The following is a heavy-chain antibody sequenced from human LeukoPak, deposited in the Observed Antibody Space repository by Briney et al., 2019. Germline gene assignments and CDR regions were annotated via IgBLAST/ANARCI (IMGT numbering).Heavy chain of an antibody. Sequence: YQWGXXXQXPGKGLEWIGSFYYSGSTYYNPSLKSRFTISVDTSKNQFSLKLTSVTASDTAVYYCARYCTSTSCYLPYYYGMDVWGQGTTVTVSS. CDR2: FYYSGST. CDR1: YQ. CDR3: ARYCTSTSCYLPYYYGMDV. D-gene: IGHD2-2*01. J-gene: IGHJ6*02. V-gene: IGHV4-39*01.